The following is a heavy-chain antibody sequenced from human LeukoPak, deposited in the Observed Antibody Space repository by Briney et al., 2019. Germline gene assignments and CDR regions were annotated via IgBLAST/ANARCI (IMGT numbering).Heavy chain of an antibody. D-gene: IGHD6-13*01. Sequence: ASVTVSCEASGYTFTSYYMHWVRQAPGQGLEWMGWINPNSGGANYAQKFQGWVTMTRDTSISTAYMELSRLRSDDTAVYYCARTPALYSSSWYLSDYYYGMDVWGQGTTVTVSS. CDR1: GYTFTSYY. CDR2: INPNSGGA. V-gene: IGHV1-2*04. CDR3: ARTPALYSSSWYLSDYYYGMDV. J-gene: IGHJ6*02.